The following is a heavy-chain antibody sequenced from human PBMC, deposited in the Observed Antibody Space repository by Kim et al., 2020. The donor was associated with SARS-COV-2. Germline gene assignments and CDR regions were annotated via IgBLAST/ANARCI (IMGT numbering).Heavy chain of an antibody. D-gene: IGHD3-22*01. V-gene: IGHV3-9*01. CDR3: AKDMGEGYYDSSGYALYDY. Sequence: GGSLRLSCAASGFTFGDYAMHWVRQAPGKGLEWVSGISWNSGSIGYADSVKGRFTISRDNAKNSLYLQMNSLRAEDTALYYCAKDMGEGYYDSSGYALYDYWGQGTLVTVSS. J-gene: IGHJ4*02. CDR1: GFTFGDYA. CDR2: ISWNSGSI.